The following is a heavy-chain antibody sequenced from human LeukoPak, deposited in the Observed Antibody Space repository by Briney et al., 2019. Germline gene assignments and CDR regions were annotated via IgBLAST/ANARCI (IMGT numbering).Heavy chain of an antibody. V-gene: IGHV3-7*01. CDR1: GFTFSSYW. CDR2: IKKDGSEN. J-gene: IGHJ4*02. D-gene: IGHD5-18*01. CDR3: ARHLSGVTGYSYGRGIDY. Sequence: GGSLRLSCAASGFTFSSYWMSWVRQAPGKGLEWVANIKKDGSENYAVYSVGGRFTISRDTAKKPLYLQMKSLGAEDTAVYYCARHLSGVTGYSYGRGIDYWGQGTLVTVSS.